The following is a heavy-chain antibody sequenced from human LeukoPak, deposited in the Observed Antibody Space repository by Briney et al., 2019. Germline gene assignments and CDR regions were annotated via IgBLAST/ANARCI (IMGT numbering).Heavy chain of an antibody. CDR2: IIPIFGTA. CDR1: GGTFSSYA. CDR3: ARVPSSGPRAFDP. V-gene: IGHV1-69*05. Sequence: GASVKVSCKASGGTFSSYAISWVRQAPGQGLEWMGGIIPIFGTANYAQKFQGRVTMTRDTSTSTVYMELSSLRSEDTAVYYCARVPSSGPRAFDPWGQGTLVTVSS. J-gene: IGHJ5*02. D-gene: IGHD6-19*01.